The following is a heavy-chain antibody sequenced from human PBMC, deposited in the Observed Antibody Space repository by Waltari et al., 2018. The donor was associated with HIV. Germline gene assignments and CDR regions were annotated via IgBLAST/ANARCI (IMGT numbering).Heavy chain of an antibody. J-gene: IGHJ6*02. CDR2: IWYDGSNT. D-gene: IGHD2-21*01. V-gene: IGHV3-33*01. CDR1: GFTVSTYG. Sequence: VQLVESGGGVVQPGRSLRLSCAASGFTVSTYGMHWVRQAPGKGLEWVAVIWYDGSNTYYTDSVKGRFTISRDNSKNTLYLQMYSLRAEDTAVYYCARDVQGYCGGERCFYGMDVWGQGTTVTVSS. CDR3: ARDVQGYCGGERCFYGMDV.